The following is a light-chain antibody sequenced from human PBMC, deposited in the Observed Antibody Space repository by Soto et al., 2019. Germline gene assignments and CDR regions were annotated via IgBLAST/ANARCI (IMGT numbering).Light chain of an antibody. CDR1: QSISNY. CDR3: QQTYLYPPT. Sequence: DIQMTQSPSSLSASVGDRVTITCRASQSISNYLNWYQQKPGKAPKLLFSGASSLQSGVPSGFSGSGSGTDFTLTISSLQPEDFATYYCQQTYLYPPTFGQGTKVEIK. CDR2: GAS. J-gene: IGKJ1*01. V-gene: IGKV1-39*01.